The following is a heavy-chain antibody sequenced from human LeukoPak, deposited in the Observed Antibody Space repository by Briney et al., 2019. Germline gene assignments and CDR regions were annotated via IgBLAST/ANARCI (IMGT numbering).Heavy chain of an antibody. CDR2: IYTSGST. CDR1: GGSISSYY. D-gene: IGHD5-24*01. J-gene: IGHJ4*02. V-gene: IGHV4-4*07. CDR3: ARGELGDGYNRWYFDY. Sequence: PSETLSLTCTVSGGSISSYYWSWPRQPAGKGLEGIGRIYTSGSTNYNPSLTSRVTMSVDTSKNQFSLKLSSVTAADTAVYYCARGELGDGYNRWYFDYWGQGTLVTVSS.